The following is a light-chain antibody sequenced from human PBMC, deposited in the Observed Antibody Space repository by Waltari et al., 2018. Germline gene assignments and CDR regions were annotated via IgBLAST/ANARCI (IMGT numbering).Light chain of an antibody. V-gene: IGLV3-21*02. J-gene: IGLJ2*01. CDR2: DDI. CDR1: SLGTKS. CDR3: QVWDSSSNHAV. Sequence: SYVLTQPASVSVAPGQTATIPCGGKSLGTKSVPWYQQTAGQTPVLVVYDDIKRPSGVPERFSGSNSGNTATLTISRVEDGDEADYYCQVWDSSSNHAVFGGGTKLTVL.